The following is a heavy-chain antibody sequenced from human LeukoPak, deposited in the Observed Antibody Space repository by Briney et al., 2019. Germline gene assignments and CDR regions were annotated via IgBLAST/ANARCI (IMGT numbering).Heavy chain of an antibody. J-gene: IGHJ4*02. D-gene: IGHD3-9*01. CDR1: GFTFSNYA. Sequence: GASLTLSCAASGFTFSNYAMSWVRQAPGKGLAWVSAITGGGSGIYYADSMKSRFTISRDNSKNTLYLQINSLRAEDTAVYYCAKWGDYDVLTGYYVSDYWGQGTLVTVSS. V-gene: IGHV3-23*01. CDR3: AKWGDYDVLTGYYVSDY. CDR2: ITGGGSGI.